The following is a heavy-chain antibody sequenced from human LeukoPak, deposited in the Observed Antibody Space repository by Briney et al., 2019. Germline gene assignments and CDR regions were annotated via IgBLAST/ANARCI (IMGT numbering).Heavy chain of an antibody. CDR1: GDSVSSNSAA. D-gene: IGHD6-13*01. CDR3: ARVSSSSYKHPSYNWFDP. CDR2: TYYRSKWYN. V-gene: IGHV6-1*01. J-gene: IGHJ5*02. Sequence: SQTLSLTCAISGDSVSSNSAAWNWIRQSPSRGLEWLGRTYYRSKWYNDYAVSVKSRITINPDTSKNQFSLQLNSVTPEDTAVYYCARVSSSSYKHPSYNWFDPWGQGTLVTVSS.